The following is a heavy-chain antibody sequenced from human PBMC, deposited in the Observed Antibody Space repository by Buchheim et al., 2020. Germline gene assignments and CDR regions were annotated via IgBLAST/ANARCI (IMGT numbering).Heavy chain of an antibody. CDR1: GYTFTGYY. J-gene: IGHJ6*03. CDR2: INPNSGGT. D-gene: IGHD1-20*01. CDR3: ARAASITGTHYYYYMDV. Sequence: QVQLVQSGAEVKKPGASVKVSCKASGYTFTGYYMHWVRQAPGQGLEWMGWINPNSGGTNYAQKFQGWVTLTRDTSLSTAYMELSRLRSDDTAVYYCARAASITGTHYYYYMDVWGKGTT. V-gene: IGHV1-2*04.